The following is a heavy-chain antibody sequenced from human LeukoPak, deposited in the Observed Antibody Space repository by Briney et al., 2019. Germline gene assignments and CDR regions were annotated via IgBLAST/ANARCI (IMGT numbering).Heavy chain of an antibody. J-gene: IGHJ6*02. D-gene: IGHD3-3*01. CDR1: GGSFSGYF. CDR3: AGYYSSIYGMDV. V-gene: IGHV4-34*01. Sequence: PSETLSLTCAVNGGSFSGYFWSWIRQPPGKGLEWIGEINHSGSTYYNASLKSRITISVDTSKRQFSLRMNSETAADTAVYFCAGYYSSIYGMDVWGQGTSVTVSS. CDR2: INHSGST.